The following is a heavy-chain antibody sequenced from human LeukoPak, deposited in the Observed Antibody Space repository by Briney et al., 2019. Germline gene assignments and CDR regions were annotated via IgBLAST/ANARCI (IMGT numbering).Heavy chain of an antibody. CDR3: TTGIGIAARGADAFDI. Sequence: SGGSLRLSCSASGFTFSNAWMSWVRQAPGKGLEWVGRIKSKTDGGTTDYAAPVKGRFTISRDDSKNTLYLQMNSLKTEDTAVYYCTTGIGIAARGADAFDIWGQGTMVTVS. CDR1: GFTFSNAW. J-gene: IGHJ3*02. V-gene: IGHV3-15*01. CDR2: IKSKTDGGTT. D-gene: IGHD6-6*01.